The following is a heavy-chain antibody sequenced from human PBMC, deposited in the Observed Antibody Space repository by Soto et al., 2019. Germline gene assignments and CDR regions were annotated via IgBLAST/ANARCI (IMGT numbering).Heavy chain of an antibody. D-gene: IGHD5-12*01. CDR3: ARKDSGYGDYMDV. CDR2: IYYSGST. CDR1: GGSISSGGYY. Sequence: HVQLQESGPGLVKPSQTLSLTCTVSGGSISSGGYYWSWIRQHPGKGLEWIGYIYYSGSTYYNPSLKSRVTMSVDTSENQFSLRLSSVTAADTAVYYCARKDSGYGDYMDVWGKGTTVTVSS. V-gene: IGHV4-31*03. J-gene: IGHJ6*03.